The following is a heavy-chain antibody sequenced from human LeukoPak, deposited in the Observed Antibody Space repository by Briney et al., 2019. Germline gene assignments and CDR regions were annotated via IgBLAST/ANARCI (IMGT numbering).Heavy chain of an antibody. V-gene: IGHV3-33*01. D-gene: IGHD3-22*01. Sequence: PGGSLRLSCAASGFTFSSYGMHWVRQAPGKGLEWVAVIWYDGSNKYYADSVKGRFTISRDNSKNTLYLQMNSLRAEDTAVYYYAREEDSSAIDYWGQGTLVTVSS. CDR2: IWYDGSNK. CDR3: AREEDSSAIDY. J-gene: IGHJ4*02. CDR1: GFTFSSYG.